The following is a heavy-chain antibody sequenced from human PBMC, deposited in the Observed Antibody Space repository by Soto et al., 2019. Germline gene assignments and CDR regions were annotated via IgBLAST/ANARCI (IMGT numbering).Heavy chain of an antibody. CDR2: ISGSGGST. CDR3: AKSTIVGADYFDY. J-gene: IGHJ4*02. D-gene: IGHD1-26*01. Sequence: HPGGSLRLSCAASGFTFSSYAMSWVRQAPGKGLEWVSAISGSGGSTYYADSVKRRFTISRDNSKNTLYLQMNSLRAEDTAVYYCAKSTIVGADYFDYCGQGPLVTVSS. V-gene: IGHV3-23*01. CDR1: GFTFSSYA.